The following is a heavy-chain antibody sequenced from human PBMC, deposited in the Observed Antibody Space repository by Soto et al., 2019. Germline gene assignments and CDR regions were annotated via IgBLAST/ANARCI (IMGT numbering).Heavy chain of an antibody. CDR3: ARGRSFGDFAH. Sequence: QAQLQQWGAGLLKPSETLSLTCAVFGGSFGGYSWTWIRQPPGGGLEWIGEITPSGNPNYNPSLKSRVAIAVDKSRNQFSLNLTSVTAADTSIYYCARGRSFGDFAHWGQGTMVIVSS. J-gene: IGHJ4*01. CDR1: GGSFGGYS. D-gene: IGHD4-17*01. V-gene: IGHV4-34*02. CDR2: ITPSGNP.